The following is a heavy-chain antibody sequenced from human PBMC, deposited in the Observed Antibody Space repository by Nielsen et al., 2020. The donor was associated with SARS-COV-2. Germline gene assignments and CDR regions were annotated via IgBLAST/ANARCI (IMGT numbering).Heavy chain of an antibody. CDR1: GYTFIGYY. CDR3: ARAGLELWSEGGLADY. V-gene: IGHV1-2*06. D-gene: IGHD1-7*01. J-gene: IGHJ4*02. CDR2: INPNSGGT. Sequence: ASVKVSCKASGYTFIGYYIHWVRHAPGQGLEWMGRINPNSGGTNYAQKLQGRVTMTTDTSTSIAYMELRSLRSDDTAVYYCARAGLELWSEGGLADYWGQGTLVTVSS.